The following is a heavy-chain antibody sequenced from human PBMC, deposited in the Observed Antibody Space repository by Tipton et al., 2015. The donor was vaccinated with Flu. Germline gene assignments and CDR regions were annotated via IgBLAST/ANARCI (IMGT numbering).Heavy chain of an antibody. J-gene: IGHJ4*02. CDR3: ARLSSNWYHQLDN. CDR1: GGSIISSSYY. Sequence: TLSLTCTVSGGSIISSSYYWGWIRQPPGKGLEWIGSFYYSGSTYYNPSLKSRVTISVDTSKNQFSLRLSSVTAADTAVYYCARLSSNWYHQLDNWGQGTLVTVSS. CDR2: FYYSGST. V-gene: IGHV4-39*07. D-gene: IGHD6-13*01.